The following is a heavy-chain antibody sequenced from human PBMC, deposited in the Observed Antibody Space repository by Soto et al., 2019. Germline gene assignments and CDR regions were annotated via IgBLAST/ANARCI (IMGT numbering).Heavy chain of an antibody. V-gene: IGHV1-58*01. D-gene: IGHD3-22*01. CDR1: GFTFTSSA. CDR2: IVVGSGNT. CDR3: AADMDYYDSSGKFDY. Sequence: SVNVSCKASGFTFTSSAVQWVRQARGQRLEWIGWIVVGSGNTNYAQKFQERVTITRDMSTSTAYMELSSLRSEDTAVYYCAADMDYYDSSGKFDYWGQGTLVTAPQ. J-gene: IGHJ4*02.